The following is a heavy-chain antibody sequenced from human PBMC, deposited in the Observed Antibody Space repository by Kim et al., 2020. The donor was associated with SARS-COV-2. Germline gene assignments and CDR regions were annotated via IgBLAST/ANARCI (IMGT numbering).Heavy chain of an antibody. Sequence: GGSLRLSCAASGFTFSNYLMNWVRQTPGEGLVWVSRISSGGSITDYADSVNGRFTISRDNAKNTLYLQMNSLRAEDTAMYYCASAGDDDFSGYYEFFHHWGQGAMVTVSS. D-gene: IGHD3-22*01. J-gene: IGHJ1*01. CDR1: GFTFSNYL. V-gene: IGHV3-74*01. CDR2: ISSGGSIT. CDR3: ASAGDDDFSGYYEFFHH.